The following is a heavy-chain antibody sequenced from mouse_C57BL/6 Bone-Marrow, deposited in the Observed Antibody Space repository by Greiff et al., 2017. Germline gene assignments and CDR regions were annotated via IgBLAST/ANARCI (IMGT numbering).Heavy chain of an antibody. V-gene: IGHV5-6*01. Sequence: EVQRVESGGDLVKPGGSLKLSCAAPGFTFSSYGMSWVRQTPDKRLEWVATISSGGSYTYYPDSVKGRFTSSRDNAKNTLYLQMSSRKSEDTAMYYCARRGVVALDYWGQGTTLTVSS. CDR1: GFTFSSYG. CDR3: ARRGVVALDY. D-gene: IGHD1-1*01. J-gene: IGHJ2*01. CDR2: ISSGGSYT.